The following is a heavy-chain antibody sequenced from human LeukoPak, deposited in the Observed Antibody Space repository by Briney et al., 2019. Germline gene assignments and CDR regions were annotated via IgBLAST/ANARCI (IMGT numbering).Heavy chain of an antibody. CDR1: GGSISSSSYY. Sequence: SETLSLTCTVSGGSISSSSYYWGWIRQPPGKGLEWIGYIYYSGSTNYSPSLKSRVTISVDTSKNQFSLKLSSVTAADTAVYYCARGYYDSSGYLRPYYFDYWGQGTLVTVSS. D-gene: IGHD3-22*01. J-gene: IGHJ4*02. CDR2: IYYSGST. CDR3: ARGYYDSSGYLRPYYFDY. V-gene: IGHV4-61*05.